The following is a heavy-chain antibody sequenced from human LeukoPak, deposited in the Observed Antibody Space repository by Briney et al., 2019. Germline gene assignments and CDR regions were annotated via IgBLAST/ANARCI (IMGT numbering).Heavy chain of an antibody. CDR3: ARVRGSSWYVYYYYMDV. CDR1: GGSISSYY. V-gene: IGHV4-59*01. J-gene: IGHJ6*03. Sequence: SETLSLTCTVSGGSISSYYWSWIRQPPGKGLEWIGYIYYSGGTNYNPSLKSRVTISVDTSKNQFSLKLSSVTAADTAVYYCARVRGSSWYVYYYYMDVWGKGTTVTVSS. CDR2: IYYSGGT. D-gene: IGHD6-13*01.